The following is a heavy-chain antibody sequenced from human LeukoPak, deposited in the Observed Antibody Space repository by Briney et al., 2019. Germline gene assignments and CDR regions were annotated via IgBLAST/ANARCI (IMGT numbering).Heavy chain of an antibody. CDR3: ARVGTTVTTRYDY. V-gene: IGHV3-74*01. CDR2: INSDGSST. J-gene: IGHJ4*02. Sequence: PGGSLRLSCAASGFTVSSNYMSWVRQAPGKGLVWVSRINSDGSSTSYADSVKGRFTISRDNAKNTLYLQINSLRAEDTAVYYCARVGTTVTTRYDYWGQGTLVTVSS. D-gene: IGHD4-17*01. CDR1: GFTVSSNY.